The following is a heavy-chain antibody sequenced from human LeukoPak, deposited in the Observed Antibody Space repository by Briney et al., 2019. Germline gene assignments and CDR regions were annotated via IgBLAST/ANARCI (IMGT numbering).Heavy chain of an antibody. CDR3: ARISALLWPPGRGFDI. CDR1: GVSFSGYS. J-gene: IGHJ3*02. D-gene: IGHD3-10*01. V-gene: IGHV4-34*01. Sequence: SETLSLTCAVFGVSFSGYSWSWIRQPPGKGLEWIGEINHSGSTNYNPSHKSRVTISADTSKNQFSLKLSSVTAADTAVYYCARISALLWPPGRGFDIWGQGTMVTVSS. CDR2: INHSGST.